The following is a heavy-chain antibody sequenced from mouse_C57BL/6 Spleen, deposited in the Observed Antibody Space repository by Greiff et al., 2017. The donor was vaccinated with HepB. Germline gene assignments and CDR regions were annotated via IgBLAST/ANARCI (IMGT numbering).Heavy chain of an antibody. CDR2: INPYNGGT. D-gene: IGHD1-1*01. CDR1: GYTFTDYY. V-gene: IGHV1-19*01. CDR3: ARTPSYYGSSYWYFDV. Sequence: EVQLQESGPVLVKPGASVKMSCKASGYTFTDYYMNWVKQSHGKSLEWIGVINPYNGGTSYNQKFKGKATLTVDKSSSTAYMELNSLTSEDSAVYYCARTPSYYGSSYWYFDVWGTGTTVTVSS. J-gene: IGHJ1*03.